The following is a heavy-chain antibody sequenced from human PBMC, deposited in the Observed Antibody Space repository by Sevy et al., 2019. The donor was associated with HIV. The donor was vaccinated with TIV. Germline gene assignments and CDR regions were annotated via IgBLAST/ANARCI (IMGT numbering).Heavy chain of an antibody. CDR3: AKDRGELLHYYYGMDV. D-gene: IGHD1-26*01. J-gene: IGHJ6*02. V-gene: IGHV3-30*18. CDR1: GFTFSSYG. Sequence: GGSLRLSCAASGFTFSSYGMHWVRQAPGKGLEWVAVISYDGSNKYYADSVKGRFTISRDNSKNTRYLQMNSLRAEDTAVYYCAKDRGELLHYYYGMDVWGQGTTVTVSS. CDR2: ISYDGSNK.